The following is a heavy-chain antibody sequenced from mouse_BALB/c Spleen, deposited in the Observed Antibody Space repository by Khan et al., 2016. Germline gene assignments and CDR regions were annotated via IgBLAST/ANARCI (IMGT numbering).Heavy chain of an antibody. J-gene: IGHJ3*02. V-gene: IGHV1-4*01. CDR1: GYTFTTYT. D-gene: IGHD2-1*01. CDR2: INPASNYS. Sequence: QIQLVQSGAELARPGASVKMSCKASGYTFTTYTMQWVKQRPGQGLEWIGYINPASNYSNYNQKFKDKATLTADRSSSTAYIQLSSLTSEDSAVYYCTRGDGNNGYWGQGTLATVSA. CDR3: TRGDGNNGY.